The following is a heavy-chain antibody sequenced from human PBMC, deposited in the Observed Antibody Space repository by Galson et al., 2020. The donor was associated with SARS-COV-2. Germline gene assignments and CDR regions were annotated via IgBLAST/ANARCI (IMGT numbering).Heavy chain of an antibody. CDR2: IWYDGSNQ. V-gene: IGHV3-33*06. J-gene: IGHJ4*02. CDR1: GFTFSSYG. Sequence: GGSLRLSCAASGFTFSSYGMHWVRQAPGKGLEWVAVIWYDGSNQYYADSVKGRFTISRDNSKNTLYLQMNSLRAEDTAVYYCAKDGPESGWYAGLDYWGQGTLVTVSS. D-gene: IGHD6-19*01. CDR3: AKDGPESGWYAGLDY.